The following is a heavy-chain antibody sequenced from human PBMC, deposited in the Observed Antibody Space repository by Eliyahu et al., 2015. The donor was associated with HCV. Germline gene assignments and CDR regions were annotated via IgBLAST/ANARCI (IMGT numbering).Heavy chain of an antibody. J-gene: IGHJ5*02. V-gene: IGHV4-39*01. Sequence: QLQLQESGPGLVKPSETLSLTCXVSGGSIXSIGYXXAWIRQPPGKGLEWIGTIYYTGXTYYNPSLKSRLTISVDTSRNQFSLILSSLTAADTAVYYCARRGGPFDPWGQGTLVTVSS. D-gene: IGHD3-10*01. CDR3: ARRGGPFDP. CDR2: IYYTGXT. CDR1: GGSIXSIGYX.